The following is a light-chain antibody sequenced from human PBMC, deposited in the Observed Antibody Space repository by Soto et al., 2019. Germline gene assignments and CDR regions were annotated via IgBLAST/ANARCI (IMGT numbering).Light chain of an antibody. J-gene: IGLJ1*01. CDR1: SSDVGGYNY. V-gene: IGLV2-8*01. CDR2: EVS. Sequence: QSARNQPPSAFGCPGNSGTIPCTGNSSDVGGYNYVSWYQQHPGKAPKLMIYEVSKRPSGVPDRFSGSKSGNTASLTVSGLQAEDEADYYCSSYAGSNNFNVFGTGTKVTVL. CDR3: SSYAGSNNFNV.